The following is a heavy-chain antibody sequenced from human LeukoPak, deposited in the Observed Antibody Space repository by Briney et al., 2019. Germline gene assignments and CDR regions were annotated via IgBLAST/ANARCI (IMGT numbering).Heavy chain of an antibody. V-gene: IGHV3-30-3*01. J-gene: IGHJ4*02. CDR2: ISYDGSNK. CDR3: ARDRVGATDYFDY. D-gene: IGHD1-26*01. CDR1: GFTFSSYA. Sequence: GGSLRLSCAASGFTFSSYAMHWVRQAPGKGLEWVAVISYDGSNKYYADSVKGRFTISRDNSKNTLYLQMNSLRAEDTAVYYCARDRVGATDYFDYWGQGTLATVSS.